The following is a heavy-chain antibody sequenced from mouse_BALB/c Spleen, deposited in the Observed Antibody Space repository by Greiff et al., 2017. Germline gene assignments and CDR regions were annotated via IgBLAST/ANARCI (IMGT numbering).Heavy chain of an antibody. Sequence: VNVVESGPGLVAPSQSLSITCTVSGFSLTGYGVNWVRQPPGKGLEWLGMIWGDGSTDYNSALKSRLSISKDNSKSQVFLKMNSLQTDDTARYYCAREDGSSDYAMDYWGQGTSVTVSS. J-gene: IGHJ4*01. CDR3: AREDGSSDYAMDY. CDR1: GFSLTGYG. CDR2: IWGDGST. D-gene: IGHD1-1*01. V-gene: IGHV2-6-7*01.